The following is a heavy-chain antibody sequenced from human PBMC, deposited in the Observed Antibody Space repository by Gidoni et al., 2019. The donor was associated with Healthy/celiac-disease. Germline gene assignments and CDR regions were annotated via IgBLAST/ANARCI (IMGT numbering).Heavy chain of an antibody. CDR1: GFTFSSYA. CDR2: ISYDGSNK. D-gene: IGHD4-17*01. V-gene: IGHV3-30*04. CDR3: ARDDYGDHGGYYYYGMDV. Sequence: QVQLVESGGGVVQPGRSLRLSCAASGFTFSSYAMHWFRQAPGKGLEWVAVISYDGSNKYYADSVKGRFTISRDNSKNTLYLQMNSLRAEDTAVYYCARDDYGDHGGYYYYGMDVWGQGTTVTVSS. J-gene: IGHJ6*02.